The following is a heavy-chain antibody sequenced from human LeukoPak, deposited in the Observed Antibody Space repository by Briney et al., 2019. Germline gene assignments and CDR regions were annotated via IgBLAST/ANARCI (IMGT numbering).Heavy chain of an antibody. Sequence: PGGSLRLSCAASGFTFSGYAMSWVRQAPGEGLEWVSAISGSGGSTYYADSVKGRFTISRDNSKNTLYLQMNSLRAEDTAVYYCAKHYYGSGSYLFDYWGQGTLVTVSS. D-gene: IGHD3-10*01. V-gene: IGHV3-23*01. J-gene: IGHJ4*02. CDR2: ISGSGGST. CDR1: GFTFSGYA. CDR3: AKHYYGSGSYLFDY.